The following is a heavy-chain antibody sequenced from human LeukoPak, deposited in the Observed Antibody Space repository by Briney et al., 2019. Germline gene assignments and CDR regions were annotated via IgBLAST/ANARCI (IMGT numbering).Heavy chain of an antibody. CDR1: GFSFSGYS. V-gene: IGHV3-48*04. J-gene: IGHJ6*03. CDR3: ARGQGDFWSGSYYYYYMDV. D-gene: IGHD3-3*01. Sequence: GGPLRLSCAASGFSFSGYSMNWVRQAPGKGLEWVSYISGSSGTIYNADSVTGRFTISRDNAKNSLYLQMNSLRAEDTALYYCARGQGDFWSGSYYYYYMDVWGKGTTVTVSS. CDR2: ISGSSGTI.